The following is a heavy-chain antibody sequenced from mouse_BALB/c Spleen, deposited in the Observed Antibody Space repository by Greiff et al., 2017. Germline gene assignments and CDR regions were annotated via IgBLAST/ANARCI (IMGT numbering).Heavy chain of an antibody. D-gene: IGHD3-1*01. CDR1: GYTFTSYW. V-gene: IGHV1-7*01. J-gene: IGHJ2*01. CDR3: ASHRGGY. CDR2: INPSTGYT. Sequence: VQLQQSGAELAKPGASVKMSCKASGYTFTSYWMHWVKQRPGQGLEWIGYINPSTGYTEYNQKFKDKATLTADKSSSTAYMQLSSLTSEDSAVYYCASHRGGYWGQGTTLTVSS.